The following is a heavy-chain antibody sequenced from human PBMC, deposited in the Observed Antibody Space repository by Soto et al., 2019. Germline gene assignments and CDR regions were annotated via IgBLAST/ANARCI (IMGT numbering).Heavy chain of an antibody. J-gene: IGHJ6*02. V-gene: IGHV5-10-1*01. D-gene: IGHD3-22*01. Sequence: PGESLKISCKGSGYSFTSYWISWVRQMPGKGLEWMGRIDPSDSYTNYSPSFQGHVTISADKSISTAYLQWSSLKASDTAMYYCARQRDYDSSGYYFPPRYYGTDVWGQGTTVTVSS. CDR2: IDPSDSYT. CDR3: ARQRDYDSSGYYFPPRYYGTDV. CDR1: GYSFTSYW.